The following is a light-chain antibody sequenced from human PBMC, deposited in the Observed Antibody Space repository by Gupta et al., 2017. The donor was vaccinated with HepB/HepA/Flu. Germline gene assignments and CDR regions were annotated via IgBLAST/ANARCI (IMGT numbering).Light chain of an antibody. CDR1: QSVNSNY. CDR3: QQYDTSPRWT. Sequence: IVLTQSPATLSLSPGERATLSCRASQSVNSNYLAWYQQKPGQAPRLLIHGASSRATGIPDRFSGSGSGTDFTLTISRLEPEDFAVYYCQQYDTSPRWTFGQGTKVEIK. CDR2: GAS. J-gene: IGKJ1*01. V-gene: IGKV3-20*01.